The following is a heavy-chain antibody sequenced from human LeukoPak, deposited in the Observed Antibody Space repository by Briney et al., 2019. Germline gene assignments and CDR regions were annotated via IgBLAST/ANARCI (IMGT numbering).Heavy chain of an antibody. D-gene: IGHD3-9*01. Sequence: GGSLRLSCEASGFIFSDYAMSWVRQAPGKGLEWVSLISGSGIGTYYADSVKGRFTISRDNSKNTVYLQMNSLRAEDTAVYYCAKRILNGYYPVDYWGQGTLVTVSS. CDR2: ISGSGIGT. CDR1: GFIFSDYA. J-gene: IGHJ4*02. CDR3: AKRILNGYYPVDY. V-gene: IGHV3-23*01.